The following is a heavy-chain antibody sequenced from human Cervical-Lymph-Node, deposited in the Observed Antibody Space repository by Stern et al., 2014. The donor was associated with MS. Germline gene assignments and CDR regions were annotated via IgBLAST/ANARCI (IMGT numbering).Heavy chain of an antibody. V-gene: IGHV4-59*01. D-gene: IGHD6-13*01. Sequence: VQLEESGPGLVKPSETLSLTCTVSGVSFSTYYWSWIRQPPGKGLEWLGCIYYSGSTTYNPPLKSRVTMSVDTSRGQFSLKLSSVTAADTAVYYCARDVGMDSWGQGTLVTVSS. CDR2: IYYSGST. CDR1: GVSFSTYY. CDR3: ARDVGMDS. J-gene: IGHJ5*01.